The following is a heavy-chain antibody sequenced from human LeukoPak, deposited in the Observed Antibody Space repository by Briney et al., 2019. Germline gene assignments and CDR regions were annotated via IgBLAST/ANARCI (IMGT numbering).Heavy chain of an antibody. V-gene: IGHV5-51*01. CDR3: ARIGTYAEFDY. CDR1: QYSFTTYW. CDR2: INPGDSDT. Sequence: GVSLKISCKGSQYSFTTYWIGWVRQMPGKGLEWMGIINPGDSDTRYSPSFQGQVTISADKSISTAYLQWSSLKASDTAMYYCARIGTYAEFDYWGQGSLVTVSS. J-gene: IGHJ4*02. D-gene: IGHD4-17*01.